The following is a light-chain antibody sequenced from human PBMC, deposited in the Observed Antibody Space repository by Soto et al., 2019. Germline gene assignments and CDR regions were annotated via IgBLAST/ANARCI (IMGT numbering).Light chain of an antibody. V-gene: IGLV2-23*01. CDR3: CSSAPESTYV. CDR2: KGT. J-gene: IGLJ1*01. CDR1: SIDVGAYNS. Sequence: SVLAQPASVSGSPGQSITISCTGTSIDVGAYNSVSWYQQHPHRAPQVIIYKGTQRPSGVSNRFSGSTSGNAASLTISALPADDEADYFCCSSAPESTYVFXTGTKVTVL.